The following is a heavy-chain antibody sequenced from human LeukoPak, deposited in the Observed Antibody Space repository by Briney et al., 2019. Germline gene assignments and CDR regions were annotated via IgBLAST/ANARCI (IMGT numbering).Heavy chain of an antibody. CDR2: INWNGGST. J-gene: IGHJ5*02. CDR1: GFTFDDYG. CDR3: ARDLPDFYCSGGSCYLNNWFDP. D-gene: IGHD2-15*01. V-gene: IGHV3-20*04. Sequence: RAGGSLRLSCAASGFTFDDYGMSWVRQAPGKGLEWVSGINWNGGSTGYADSVKGRFTISRDNAKNSLYLQMNSLRAEDTALYYCARDLPDFYCSGGSCYLNNWFDPWGQETLVTVSS.